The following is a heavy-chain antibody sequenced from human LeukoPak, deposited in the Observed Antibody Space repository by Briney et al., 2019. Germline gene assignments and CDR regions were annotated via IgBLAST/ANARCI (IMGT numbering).Heavy chain of an antibody. D-gene: IGHD3-3*01. CDR3: ARAPKVDYDHLDY. Sequence: SETLSLTCTVSGGSISIYYWTWIRQPAGKGLEWIGRIYGSGSPKYNPSLKSRVTVSLDTSKNQFSLKMSSVTAADTAVYYCARAPKVDYDHLDYWGQGTLVTVSS. CDR1: GGSISIYY. V-gene: IGHV4-4*07. CDR2: IYGSGSP. J-gene: IGHJ4*02.